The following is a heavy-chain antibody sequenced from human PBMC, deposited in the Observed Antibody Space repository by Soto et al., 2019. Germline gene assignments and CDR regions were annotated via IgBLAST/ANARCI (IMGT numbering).Heavy chain of an antibody. D-gene: IGHD4-4*01. CDR1: GFTFSSYG. V-gene: IGHV3-33*01. J-gene: IGHJ4*02. CDR2: IWYDGSNK. Sequence: QPGGSLRLSCAASGFTFSSYGMHWVRQAPGKGLEWVAVIWYDGSNKYYADSVKGRFTISGDNSKNTLYLQMNSLRAEDTAVYYCARDDEPYSNYGPGTCWGQGTLVTVSS. CDR3: ARDDEPYSNYGPGTC.